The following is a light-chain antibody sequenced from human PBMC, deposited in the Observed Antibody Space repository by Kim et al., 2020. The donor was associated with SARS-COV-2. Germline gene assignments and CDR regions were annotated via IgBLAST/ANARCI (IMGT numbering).Light chain of an antibody. CDR2: EAS. CDR3: QQFGGSSYT. CDR1: QNVSSSF. Sequence: EIVLTQSPGPLSLSPGERATLACRASQNVSSSFLAWYQQNPGQAPTLLIYEASSRATGIPDRFSGSGSGTDFTLTISRLEPEDFAVYYCQQFGGSSYTLGQGTRL. V-gene: IGKV3-20*01. J-gene: IGKJ2*01.